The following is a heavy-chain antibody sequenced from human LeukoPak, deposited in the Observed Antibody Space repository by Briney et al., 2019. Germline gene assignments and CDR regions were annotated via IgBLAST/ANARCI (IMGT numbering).Heavy chain of an antibody. V-gene: IGHV3-23*01. CDR2: ISGSGGST. CDR1: GFTFSSYA. J-gene: IGHJ6*04. D-gene: IGHD3-10*02. Sequence: GGSLRLSCAASGFTFSSYAMSWVRQAPGKGLEWVSAISGSGGSTYYADSVKGRFTISRDNSKNSLYLQMNSLGAEDTAVYYCAELGITMIGGVWGKGTTVTISS. CDR3: AELGITMIGGV.